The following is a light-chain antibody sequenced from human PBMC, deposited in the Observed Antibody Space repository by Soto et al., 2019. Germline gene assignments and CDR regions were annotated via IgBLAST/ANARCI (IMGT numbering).Light chain of an antibody. V-gene: IGKV3-15*01. CDR3: QQYNNWT. CDR2: GAS. J-gene: IGKJ1*01. Sequence: EIVMTQSPATLSVSPGERATLSCRASQSVSSNLVWYQQKPGQAPRLLIYGASTRATGIPARFSGSGSGTEFTLTISSLQSEDFAVYYCQQYNNWTFGQGTKVDIK. CDR1: QSVSSN.